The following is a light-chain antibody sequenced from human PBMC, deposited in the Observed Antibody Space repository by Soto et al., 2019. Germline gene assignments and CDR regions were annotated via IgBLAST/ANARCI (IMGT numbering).Light chain of an antibody. CDR1: SSDVGGYNY. V-gene: IGLV2-8*01. Sequence: QSALTQPPSASGSPGQSVTISCTGTSSDVGGYNYVSWYQQHPGKAPKLMIYEVSKRPSGVPDRFSGSKSGNTASLTVSGLQAEDEGDYYCSSYAGSNNFGVVFGGGTKLTVL. CDR3: SSYAGSNNFGVV. CDR2: EVS. J-gene: IGLJ2*01.